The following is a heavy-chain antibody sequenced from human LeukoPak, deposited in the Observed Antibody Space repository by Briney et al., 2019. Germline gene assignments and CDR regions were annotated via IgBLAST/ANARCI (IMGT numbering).Heavy chain of an antibody. D-gene: IGHD3/OR15-3a*01. CDR1: GFTFSSYA. CDR3: ARDRGGGLEMYYFDY. V-gene: IGHV3-30-3*01. J-gene: IGHJ4*02. Sequence: GASLRLSCAASGFTFSSYAMHWVRQAPGKGLEWVAVISYDGSNKYYADSVKGRFTISRDNSKNTLYLQMNSLRAEDTAVYYCARDRGGGLEMYYFDYWGQGTLVTVSS. CDR2: ISYDGSNK.